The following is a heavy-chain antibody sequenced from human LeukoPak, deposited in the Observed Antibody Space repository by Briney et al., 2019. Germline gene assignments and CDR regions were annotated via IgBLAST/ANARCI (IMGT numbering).Heavy chain of an antibody. V-gene: IGHV4-59*01. J-gene: IGHJ5*02. CDR2: IYYSGST. CDR3: ARGTAVAGT. CDR1: GDSISNYY. Sequence: PSENLSLTCTVSGDSISNYYWSWIRQSPGKGLEWIGYIYYSGSTNYNPSLKSRVTISVDTSKNQFSLRLSSVTAADTAVYYCARGTAVAGTWGQGTLVTVSS. D-gene: IGHD6-19*01.